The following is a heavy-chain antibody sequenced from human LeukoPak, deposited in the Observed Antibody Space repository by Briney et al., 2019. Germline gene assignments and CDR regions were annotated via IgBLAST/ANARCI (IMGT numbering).Heavy chain of an antibody. CDR1: GFTFDDYA. CDR3: ARESSGSYPMGAFDI. J-gene: IGHJ3*02. Sequence: PGGSLRLSCEASGFTFDDYAMHWVRQAPGKGLEWVSGISWNGGSIGYADSVKGRFTISRDNAKKSLYLQMNSLRAEDTALYYCARESSGSYPMGAFDIWGQGTMVTVSS. V-gene: IGHV3-9*01. D-gene: IGHD1-26*01. CDR2: ISWNGGSI.